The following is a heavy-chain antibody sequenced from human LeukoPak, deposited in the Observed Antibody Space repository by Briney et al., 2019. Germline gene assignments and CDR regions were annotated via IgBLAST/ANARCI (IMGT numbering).Heavy chain of an antibody. CDR2: LYSGGST. CDR1: GFTVSSNY. V-gene: IGHV3-53*01. D-gene: IGHD3-22*01. CDR3: ARELYDGSGGLDC. Sequence: GGSLRLSCAASGFTVSSNYMSWVRQAAGKGLELVSVLYSGGSTYYADSVKGRFTISRDNSKNTVSLQMNSLRAEDTAVYYCARELYDGSGGLDCWGQGTLVTVSS. J-gene: IGHJ4*02.